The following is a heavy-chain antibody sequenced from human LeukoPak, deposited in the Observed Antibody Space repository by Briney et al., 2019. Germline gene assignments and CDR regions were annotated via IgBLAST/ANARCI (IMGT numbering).Heavy chain of an antibody. D-gene: IGHD3-10*02. CDR3: ARDVRAGPRHNGMFDY. CDR2: ISYDGSNK. CDR1: GFSFSSYA. V-gene: IGHV3-30-3*01. Sequence: PGGSLRLSCAASGFSFSSYAMHWVRQAPGKGLEWVAVISYDGSNKYYADSVKGRFTISRDSSKSTLSLQMSSLRAEDTAVYYCARDVRAGPRHNGMFDYWGQGTLVTV. J-gene: IGHJ4*02.